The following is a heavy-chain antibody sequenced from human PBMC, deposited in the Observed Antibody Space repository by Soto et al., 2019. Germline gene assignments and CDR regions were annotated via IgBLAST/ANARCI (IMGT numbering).Heavy chain of an antibody. CDR2: INPNSGNI. CDR1: GNIFTSYD. V-gene: IGHV1-8*01. CDR3: ARGRASGSYYLLDY. D-gene: IGHD3-10*01. Sequence: QVQLVQSGAEVKKPGASVKVSCKASGNIFTSYDINWVRQATGHGLEWMGWINPNSGNIGYAQKSQGRVTMTRDTAIRTAYMEVSRLRSDDTAVYYCARGRASGSYYLLDYWGQGTLVTVSS. J-gene: IGHJ4*02.